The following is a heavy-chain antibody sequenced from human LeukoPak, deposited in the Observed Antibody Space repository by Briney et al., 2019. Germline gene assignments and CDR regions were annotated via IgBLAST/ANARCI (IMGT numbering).Heavy chain of an antibody. V-gene: IGHV4-61*02. J-gene: IGHJ4*02. CDR1: GDPISSGDYY. CDR2: ISSSGST. D-gene: IGHD3-10*01. Sequence: SQTLSLTCTVSGDPISSGDYYWSWIRQPAGKGLEWIGRISSSGSTNYNPSLKSRVTISVDTSKNQFSLKLSSVTAADTAVYYCARDYRGSQPDLEYYFDYWGQGTLVTVSS. CDR3: ARDYRGSQPDLEYYFDY.